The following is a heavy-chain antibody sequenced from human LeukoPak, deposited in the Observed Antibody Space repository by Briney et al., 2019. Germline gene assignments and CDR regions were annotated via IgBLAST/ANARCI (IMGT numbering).Heavy chain of an antibody. CDR2: ISSSSSYI. D-gene: IGHD7-27*01. V-gene: IGHV3-21*01. CDR3: ARGSLTGDDGDY. CDR1: GFTFSSYS. J-gene: IGHJ4*02. Sequence: TGGSLRLSCAASGFTFSSYSMNWVRQAPGGGLEWVSSISSSSSYIYYADSVKGRFTISRDNAKNSLYLQMNSLRAEDTAVYYCARGSLTGDDGDYWGQGTLVTVSS.